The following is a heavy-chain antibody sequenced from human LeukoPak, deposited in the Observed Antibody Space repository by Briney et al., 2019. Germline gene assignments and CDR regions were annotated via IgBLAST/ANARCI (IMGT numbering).Heavy chain of an antibody. V-gene: IGHV4-39*07. CDR3: ARDKNYYDSSGYYYRYYYYYMDV. D-gene: IGHD3-22*01. Sequence: SETLSLTCTVSGGSISSSSYYWGWIRQPPGKGLEWIGRIYTSGSTNYNPSLKSRVTISVDTSKNQFSLKLSSVTAADTAVYYCARDKNYYDSSGYYYRYYYYYMDVWGKGTTVTISS. J-gene: IGHJ6*03. CDR1: GGSISSSSYY. CDR2: IYTSGST.